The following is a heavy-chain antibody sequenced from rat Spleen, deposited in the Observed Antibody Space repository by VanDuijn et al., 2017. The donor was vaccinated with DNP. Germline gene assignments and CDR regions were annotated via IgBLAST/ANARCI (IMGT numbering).Heavy chain of an antibody. CDR3: ARHGRVTTVATYWYFDF. V-gene: IGHV5-31*01. D-gene: IGHD1-3*01. CDR1: GFTFSYYW. Sequence: EVQLVQSGGGLVQPGGSLKLSCVASGFTFSYYWMAWIRQVPGKGLEWIASITGGGGTTSYPDSVKGRFTISRDDAKNTLSLQMNSLRSEDTATYYCARHGRVTTVATYWYFDFWGPGTMVTVSS. CDR2: ITGGGGTT. J-gene: IGHJ1*01.